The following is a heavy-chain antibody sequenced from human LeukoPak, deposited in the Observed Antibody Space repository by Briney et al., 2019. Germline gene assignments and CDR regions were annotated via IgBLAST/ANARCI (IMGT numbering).Heavy chain of an antibody. CDR1: GFTLRNYW. CDR2: INGDGTSA. Sequence: PGGSLRLSCAASGFTLRNYWMHWVRQTPGKGLLWVSRINGDGTSATYAGSVKGRFTISRDNAKNTLYLQMNSLRAEDTAVYYCAKVAYSGGDCYSLDYYYMAVWGKGTTVTVSS. CDR3: AKVAYSGGDCYSLDYYYMAV. V-gene: IGHV3-74*01. J-gene: IGHJ6*03. D-gene: IGHD2-21*02.